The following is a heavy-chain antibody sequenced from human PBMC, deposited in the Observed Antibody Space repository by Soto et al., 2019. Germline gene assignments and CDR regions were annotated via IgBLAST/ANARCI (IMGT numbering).Heavy chain of an antibody. J-gene: IGHJ6*02. CDR2: IYPGDSDT. CDR1: GYSFTSYW. V-gene: IGHV5-51*01. D-gene: IGHD4-17*01. Sequence: PGESLKISCKGSGYSFTSYWIGWVRQMPGKGLEWMGIIYPGDSDTRYSPSFQGQVTISADKSISTAYLQWSSLKASDTAMYYCALTTGDERGYYYYGMDVWGQGTTVTVSS. CDR3: ALTTGDERGYYYYGMDV.